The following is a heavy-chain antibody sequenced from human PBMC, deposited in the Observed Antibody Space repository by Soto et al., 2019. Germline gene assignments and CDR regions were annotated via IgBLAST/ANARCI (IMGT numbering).Heavy chain of an antibody. V-gene: IGHV1-69*13. CDR2: IIPIFGTA. CDR1: GGTFSSYA. Sequence: ASVKVSCKASGGTFSSYAISWVRQAPGQRLEWMGGIIPIFGTANYAQKFQGRVTITADESTSTAYMELSSLRSEDTAVYYCARVDFHCSSTSCCMDVWGQGTTVTVSS. J-gene: IGHJ6*02. D-gene: IGHD2-2*01. CDR3: ARVDFHCSSTSCCMDV.